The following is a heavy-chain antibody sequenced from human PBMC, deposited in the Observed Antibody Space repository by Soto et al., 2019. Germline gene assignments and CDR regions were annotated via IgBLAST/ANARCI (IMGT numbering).Heavy chain of an antibody. CDR3: AKLELEPGVGYYYGMDV. V-gene: IGHV3-23*01. D-gene: IGHD1-1*01. Sequence: EVQLLESGGGLVQPGGSLRLSCAASGFTFSSYAMSWVRQAPGKGLEWVSAISGSGGSTYYADSVKGRFTISRDNSKNTLYLQMNSLRAEDTAVYYCAKLELEPGVGYYYGMDVWGQGTTVTVSS. CDR2: ISGSGGST. J-gene: IGHJ6*02. CDR1: GFTFSSYA.